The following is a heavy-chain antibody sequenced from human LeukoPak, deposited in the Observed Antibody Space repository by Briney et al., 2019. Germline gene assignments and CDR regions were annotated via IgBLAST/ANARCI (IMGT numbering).Heavy chain of an antibody. Sequence: ASVKVSCKASGYTFTGYYMHWVRQAPGQGLEWMGWINPNSGGTNYAQKFQGRVTMTRDTSISTAYMELSRLRSDDTAVHYCARVPITMVRGFGLDLWGRGTLVTVSS. CDR1: GYTFTGYY. CDR2: INPNSGGT. V-gene: IGHV1-2*02. D-gene: IGHD3-10*01. J-gene: IGHJ2*01. CDR3: ARVPITMVRGFGLDL.